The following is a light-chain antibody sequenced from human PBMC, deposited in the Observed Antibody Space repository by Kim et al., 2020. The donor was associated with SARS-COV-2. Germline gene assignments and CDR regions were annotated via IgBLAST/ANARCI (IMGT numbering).Light chain of an antibody. V-gene: IGKV3D-7*01. CDR1: QSVSSSY. CDR2: GAS. CDR3: QQDYNLPPWT. J-gene: IGKJ1*01. Sequence: PGERVTLSCRASQSVSSSYLTWYQQKPGQAPRLLIYGASTRATGIPARFSGSGSGTDFTFTISSLQPEDFAVYYCQQDYNLPPWTFGQGTKVDI.